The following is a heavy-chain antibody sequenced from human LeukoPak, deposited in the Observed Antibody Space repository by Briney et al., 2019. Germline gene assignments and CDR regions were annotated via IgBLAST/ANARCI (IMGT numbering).Heavy chain of an antibody. V-gene: IGHV3-21*01. Sequence: PGGPLRLSCAASGFTFSSYSMNWVRQAPGKGLKWVSSISNISSYIYYADSVKGRFTISRDNAKNSPYLQVNTLRAEATAVYYCAGTDYYYYYIDVWGKGSTVTVSS. CDR3: AGTDYYYYYIDV. CDR2: ISNISSYI. J-gene: IGHJ6*03. CDR1: GFTFSSYS.